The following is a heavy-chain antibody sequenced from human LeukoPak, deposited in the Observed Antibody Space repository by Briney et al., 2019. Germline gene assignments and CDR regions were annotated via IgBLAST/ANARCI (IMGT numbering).Heavy chain of an antibody. V-gene: IGHV4-59*12. CDR3: ARGTLYSGWSYYFDS. CDR1: GGSISSDY. Sequence: SETLSLTCTVSGGSISSDYWSWIRQPPGKGLEWIGSIYYSGTTKYNPSLKSRVTISVDNSNNKFSLRLSSVTAADTALYYCARGTLYSGWSYYFDSWGQGTLVTVSS. J-gene: IGHJ4*02. CDR2: IYYSGTT. D-gene: IGHD6-19*01.